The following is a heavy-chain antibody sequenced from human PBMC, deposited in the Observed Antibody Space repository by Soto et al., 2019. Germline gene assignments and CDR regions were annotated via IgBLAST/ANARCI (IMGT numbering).Heavy chain of an antibody. CDR3: APLFGS. V-gene: IGHV4-4*02. CDR1: SGSIISTNW. J-gene: IGHJ4*02. Sequence: QVQLQESGPGLVRPSGTLSLTCAVSSGSIISTNWWTWVRQPPGKGLEWIGEIYHSGSTNYNPSLKGRFTIPVDKSKNHCSLKLSPGPAAAPAVYSCAPLFGSWAQGPLSPVPS. CDR2: IYHSGST.